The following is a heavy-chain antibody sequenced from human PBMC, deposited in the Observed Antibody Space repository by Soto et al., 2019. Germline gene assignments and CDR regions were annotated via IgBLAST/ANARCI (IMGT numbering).Heavy chain of an antibody. CDR1: GGSISSQY. V-gene: IGHV4-59*11. CDR3: ARAKFYCSGGSCYSESTWFDP. CDR2: IYYSGST. Sequence: SQTHSLACTVSGGSISSQYWSWIRQPPGKGLEWIGYIYYSGSTNYNPSLKSRVTISVDTSKNQFSLKLSSVTAADTAVYYCARAKFYCSGGSCYSESTWFDPWGQGTLVTVSS. D-gene: IGHD2-15*01. J-gene: IGHJ5*02.